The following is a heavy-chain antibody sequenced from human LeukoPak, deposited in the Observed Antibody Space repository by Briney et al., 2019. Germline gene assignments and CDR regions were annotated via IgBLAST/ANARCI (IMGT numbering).Heavy chain of an antibody. CDR3: ARADTATGWFDP. D-gene: IGHD5-18*01. CDR2: ISAYNGNT. Sequence: ASVKVSCKASGYTFTSYGISWVRQAPGQGLEWMGWISAYNGNTNYAQKLRGRVTMTTDTSTSTAYMELRSLRSDDTAVYYCARADTATGWFDPWGQGTLVTVSS. J-gene: IGHJ5*02. V-gene: IGHV1-18*01. CDR1: GYTFTSYG.